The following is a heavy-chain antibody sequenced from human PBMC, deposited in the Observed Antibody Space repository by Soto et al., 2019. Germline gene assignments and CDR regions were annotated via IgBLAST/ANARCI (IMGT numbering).Heavy chain of an antibody. Sequence: GGSLRLSCAASGFTFSSYSMNWVRQAPGKGLEWVSYISSSSSTIYYADSVKGRFTISRDNAKNSLYLQMNSLIDEDTAVYYCARDILVWYDDSSGPHKSDAYDIWGQGTMVTVSS. J-gene: IGHJ3*02. D-gene: IGHD3-22*01. CDR1: GFTFSSYS. V-gene: IGHV3-48*02. CDR2: ISSSSSTI. CDR3: ARDILVWYDDSSGPHKSDAYDI.